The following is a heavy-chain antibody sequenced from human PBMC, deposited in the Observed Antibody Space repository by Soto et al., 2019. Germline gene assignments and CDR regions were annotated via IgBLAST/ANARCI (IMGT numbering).Heavy chain of an antibody. D-gene: IGHD2-2*01. CDR2: IIPIPGTA. CDR3: ARSQGSSTSLEIYYYYYYGMDV. CDR1: GGTFGSYA. V-gene: IGHV1-69*01. J-gene: IGHJ6*02. Sequence: QVQLVQSGAEVKKPGSSVKVSCKASGGTFGSYAISWVRQAPGQGLEWMGGIIPIPGTANYAQKFQGRVTIAADESTRTAYMELSSLRSEDKAVYYCARSQGSSTSLEIYYYYYYGMDVWGQGTTVTVSS.